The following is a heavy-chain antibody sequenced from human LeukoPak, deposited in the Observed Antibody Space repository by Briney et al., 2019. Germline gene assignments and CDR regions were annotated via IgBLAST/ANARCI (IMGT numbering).Heavy chain of an antibody. D-gene: IGHD6-19*01. CDR3: ARTSGKWYHYMDV. Sequence: PSETLSLTCAVSGDSISSSNWWSWVRQPPGKGLEWIGEIYHSGSINYNPSLESRVTISVDKSKNQFSLKLTSVTAADTAVYYCARTSGKWYHYMDVWGKGTTVTVSS. J-gene: IGHJ6*03. CDR1: GDSISSSNW. V-gene: IGHV4-4*02. CDR2: IYHSGSI.